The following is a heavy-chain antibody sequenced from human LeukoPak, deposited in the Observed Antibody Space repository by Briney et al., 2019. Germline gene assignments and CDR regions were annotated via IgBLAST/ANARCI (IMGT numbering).Heavy chain of an antibody. CDR1: GGSISSGGYS. V-gene: IGHV4-34*01. Sequence: SETLSLTCAVSGGSISSGGYSWSWIRQPPGKGLEWIGEINHSGSTNYNPSLKSRVTISEDTSKNQFSLKLSSVTAADTAVYYCARGRYRSGSHFDYWGQGTLVTVSS. CDR2: INHSGST. CDR3: ARGRYRSGSHFDY. J-gene: IGHJ4*02. D-gene: IGHD5-12*01.